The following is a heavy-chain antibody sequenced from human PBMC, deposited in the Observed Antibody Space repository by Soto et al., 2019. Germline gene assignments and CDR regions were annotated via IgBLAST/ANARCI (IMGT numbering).Heavy chain of an antibody. CDR1: GFTFSSYA. Sequence: GGSLRLSCAASGFTFSSYAMSWVRQAPGKGLEWVSAISGSGGSTYYADSVKGRFTIARDNSKNTLYLQMNSLGAEDTAVYYCARGDGYNPAFDYWGQGTLVTVSS. CDR3: ARGDGYNPAFDY. CDR2: ISGSGGST. D-gene: IGHD5-12*01. J-gene: IGHJ4*02. V-gene: IGHV3-23*01.